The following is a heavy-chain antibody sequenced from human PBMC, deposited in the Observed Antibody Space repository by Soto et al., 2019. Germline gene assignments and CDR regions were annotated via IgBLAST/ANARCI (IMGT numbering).Heavy chain of an antibody. CDR2: INPGGSIT. J-gene: IGHJ4*02. CDR1: GFTFSSYW. CDR3: ARVPTGKYGVWNY. Sequence: EEQLVESGGGLVQPGGSLRLSCAASGFTFSSYWMHWVRQAPGKGLVWVSRINPGGSITAYADSVKGRFTISRDNAKNTLYLQMNTLRGEDTAVYYCARVPTGKYGVWNYWGQGTLVTVSS. V-gene: IGHV3-74*01. D-gene: IGHD2-8*01.